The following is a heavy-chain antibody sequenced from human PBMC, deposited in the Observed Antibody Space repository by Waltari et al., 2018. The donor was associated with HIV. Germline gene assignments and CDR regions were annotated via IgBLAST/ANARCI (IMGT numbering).Heavy chain of an antibody. Sequence: QLQLQESGPGLVKPSKTLSLPCTVSGGSITSSSYYWGWIRQPPGKGLEWIGNIYYSGSAYYNSSLKSRVTISVDMSKNQFSLKLNSVTAADTAVYYCARDRYYYARTGSPDYWGQGTLVTVSS. CDR1: GGSITSSSYY. CDR2: IYYSGSA. CDR3: ARDRYYYARTGSPDY. V-gene: IGHV4-39*02. D-gene: IGHD3-22*01. J-gene: IGHJ4*02.